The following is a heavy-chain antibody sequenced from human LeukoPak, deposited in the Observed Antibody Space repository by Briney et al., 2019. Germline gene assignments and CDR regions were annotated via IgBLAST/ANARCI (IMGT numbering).Heavy chain of an antibody. CDR3: AKIQAGEKYFDY. CDR2: ISGSGGST. Sequence: GGSLRLSCAASGFTFSSYAMSWVRQAPGKGLEWVSAISGSGGSTYYADSVKGRFTISRDDSKNTLYLQMNNLRAEDTAVYYCAKIQAGEKYFDYWGQGTLVTVSS. D-gene: IGHD7-27*01. V-gene: IGHV3-23*01. CDR1: GFTFSSYA. J-gene: IGHJ4*02.